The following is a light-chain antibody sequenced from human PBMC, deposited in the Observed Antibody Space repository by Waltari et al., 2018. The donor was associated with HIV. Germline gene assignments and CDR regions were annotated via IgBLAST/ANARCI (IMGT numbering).Light chain of an antibody. CDR3: QQYYGVPLT. CDR2: GAF. J-gene: IGKJ4*01. Sequence: DIQMTQSPSSLSASIGDTVTIPCRASQDISNSVSWFQLQPGKAPKLLVHGAFILQRGVPARFSGSGSGTDYTLTITGLQAEDFATYFCQQYYGVPLTFGVGTRVDI. CDR1: QDISNS. V-gene: IGKV1-NL1*01.